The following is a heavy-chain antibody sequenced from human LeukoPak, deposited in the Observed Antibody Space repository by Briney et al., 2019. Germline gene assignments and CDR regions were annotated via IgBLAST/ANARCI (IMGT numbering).Heavy chain of an antibody. CDR3: ARGGSSSWYYY. D-gene: IGHD6-13*01. CDR2: IYHSGST. Sequence: PSQTLSLTCAVSGGSISSGGYSWSWIRQPPGKGLEWIGYIYHSGSTYYNPSLKSRVTISVGRSKNQFSLKLSSVTAADTAVYYCARGGSSSWYYYWGQGTLVTVSS. CDR1: GGSISSGGYS. J-gene: IGHJ4*02. V-gene: IGHV4-30-2*01.